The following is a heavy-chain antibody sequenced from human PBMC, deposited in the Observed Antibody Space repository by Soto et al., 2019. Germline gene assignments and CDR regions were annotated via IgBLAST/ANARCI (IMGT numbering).Heavy chain of an antibody. CDR1: GGSNNSSHW. CDR3: APRHLCSRTWSDTRPDY. D-gene: IGHD3-3*01. Sequence: SETLSLTCVVSGGSNNSSHWWNWVRQPPGKGLEWIGQISHSGSTNYNPSLTRRVNKSVDKTKKHFSLKLTSVTAADTAVYYCAPRHLCSRTWSDTRPDYWHQRTLVTVPT. V-gene: IGHV4-4*02. CDR2: ISHSGST. J-gene: IGHJ4*02.